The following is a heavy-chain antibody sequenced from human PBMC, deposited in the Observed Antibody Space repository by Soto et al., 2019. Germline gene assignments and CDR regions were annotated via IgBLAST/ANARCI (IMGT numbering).Heavy chain of an antibody. CDR1: GFAFSSYG. CDR3: ARDVCGRSWVWHFDL. D-gene: IGHD6-13*01. CDR2: IWYDGSKK. V-gene: IGHV3-33*01. Sequence: QEQLVEWGGSVVQPGRSLRLSCAAAGFAFSSYGMHWVRQGPGKGLEWVATIWYDGSKKYYADSVKGRFTISRDDSNNKLSQQMKSLSVEDTAIYYCARDVCGRSWVWHFDLWGRGTLVIVSP. J-gene: IGHJ2*01.